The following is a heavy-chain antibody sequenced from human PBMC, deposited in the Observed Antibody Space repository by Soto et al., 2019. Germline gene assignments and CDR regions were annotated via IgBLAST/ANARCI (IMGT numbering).Heavy chain of an antibody. V-gene: IGHV1-3*01. CDR1: GYTFTNYA. Sequence: QVHLVQSGAEVKKPGASVKVSCKASGYTFTNYAIHWVRQAPGQRLEWMGWINAGNGNTKYSQKFQGRVTITRDTSASTDYMEMSSLRSEDTAVYYCARVQSGSDWGYYFDYWGQGTLVTVSS. D-gene: IGHD2-15*01. CDR3: ARVQSGSDWGYYFDY. J-gene: IGHJ4*02. CDR2: INAGNGNT.